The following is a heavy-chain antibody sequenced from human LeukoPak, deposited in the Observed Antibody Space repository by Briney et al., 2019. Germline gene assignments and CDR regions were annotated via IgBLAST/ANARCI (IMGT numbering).Heavy chain of an antibody. Sequence: GGSLRLSCAASGFTFSSYAMSWVRQAPGKGLEWVAVISYDGSNKYYADSVKGRFTISRDNSKNTLYLQMNSLRAEDTAVYYCARHGVATSVTMVRGVNYDYYYGMDVWGQGTTVTVSS. CDR1: GFTFSSYA. D-gene: IGHD3-10*01. V-gene: IGHV3-30*04. CDR3: ARHGVATSVTMVRGVNYDYYYGMDV. J-gene: IGHJ6*02. CDR2: ISYDGSNK.